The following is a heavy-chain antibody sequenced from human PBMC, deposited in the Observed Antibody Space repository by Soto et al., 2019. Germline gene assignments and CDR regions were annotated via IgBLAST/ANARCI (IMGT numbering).Heavy chain of an antibody. D-gene: IGHD6-19*01. CDR2: IIPIFGTA. Sequence: ASVKVSCKASGGTFSSYAISWVRQAPGQGLEWMGGIIPIFGTANYAQKFQGRVTITADESTSTAYMGLSSLRSEDTAVYYCARDGCGWYETYFAYWGRGTLVTVSS. CDR3: ARDGCGWYETYFAY. V-gene: IGHV1-69*13. CDR1: GGTFSSYA. J-gene: IGHJ4*02.